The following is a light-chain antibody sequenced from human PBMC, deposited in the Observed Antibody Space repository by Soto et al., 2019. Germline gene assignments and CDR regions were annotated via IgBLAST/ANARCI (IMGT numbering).Light chain of an antibody. V-gene: IGKV1-9*01. CDR1: LGISSY. CDR3: QQLNTYPPA. CDR2: AAS. Sequence: DLQLTQAPSFLSASVGDRVTITCRASLGISSYLAWYQEKPGTAPKLLIYAASTLQSGVPSRFSGSGSGTEFTLTISSVQPEDFATYYCQQLNTYPPAFGGGTKVEIE. J-gene: IGKJ4*01.